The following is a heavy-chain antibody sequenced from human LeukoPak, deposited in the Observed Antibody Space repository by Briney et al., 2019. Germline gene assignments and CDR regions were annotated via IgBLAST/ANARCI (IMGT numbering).Heavy chain of an antibody. CDR1: GFTFSSYG. CDR3: ARILRGGGIDP. J-gene: IGHJ5*02. CDR2: ISYDGSNV. D-gene: IGHD3-10*01. Sequence: PGGSLRLSCAASGFTFSSYGMHWVRQAPGKGLEWVAVISYDGSNVYYIDSVKGRFAVSRDNSKNTLFLQMNSLRAEDTAVYYCARILRGGGIDPWGQGTLVTVSS. V-gene: IGHV3-30*03.